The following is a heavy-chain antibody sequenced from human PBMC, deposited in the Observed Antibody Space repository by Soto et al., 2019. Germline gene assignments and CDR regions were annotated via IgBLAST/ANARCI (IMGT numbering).Heavy chain of an antibody. CDR3: ARVSYGSYYGMDV. J-gene: IGHJ6*02. Sequence: PSETLSLTCAVYGGSFSGYYWSWIRQPPGRGLEWIGYIYYSGSTNYNPSLRSRVTISVDTSKNQFSLKLSSVTAADTAVYYCARVSYGSYYGMDVWGQGTTVTVSS. CDR1: GGSFSGYY. D-gene: IGHD3-10*01. V-gene: IGHV4-59*01. CDR2: IYYSGST.